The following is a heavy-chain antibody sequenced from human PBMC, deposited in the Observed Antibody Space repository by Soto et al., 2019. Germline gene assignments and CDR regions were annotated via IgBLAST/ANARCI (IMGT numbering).Heavy chain of an antibody. V-gene: IGHV3-66*01. CDR2: ISSGGST. D-gene: IGHD3-3*01. Sequence: EVQLVESGGGLVQPGGSLRLSCAASGFTVSSYYMTWVRQAPGQGLEWVSVISSGGSTYYADSVKGRFTISRDNSKNTLYLQMNRLRADDTAVYYCARDTSGGAYNFWQGGQGTLVTVSS. CDR1: GFTVSSYY. CDR3: ARDTSGGAYNFWQ. J-gene: IGHJ4*02.